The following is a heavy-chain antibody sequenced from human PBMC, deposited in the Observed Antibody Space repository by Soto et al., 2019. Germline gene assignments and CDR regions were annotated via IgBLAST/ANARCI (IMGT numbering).Heavy chain of an antibody. J-gene: IGHJ5*02. Sequence: GGSLRLSCVASGFTFTSYAMGWVRQAPGQGLKWVSAIGNTGITAYYSEPVNGRFTLSRDNSKNMLYLQMNSLRVEDTAVYYCAKDLHKYGAGSYFDYFDPWGQGAPVTVSS. V-gene: IGHV3-23*05. CDR3: AKDLHKYGAGSYFDYFDP. CDR2: IGNTGITA. CDR1: GFTFTSYA. D-gene: IGHD3-10*01.